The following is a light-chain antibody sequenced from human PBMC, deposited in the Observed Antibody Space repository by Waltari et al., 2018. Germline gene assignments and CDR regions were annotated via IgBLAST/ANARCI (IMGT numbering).Light chain of an antibody. CDR1: QSVSSD. CDR3: QQYNDWPRT. Sequence: EIVITQSPATLSVSPGERATLSCRTSQSVSSDLAWYQQKPGQTPRLLIYGVSSRATGIPVRFSGSGSGTEFTLTISSLQSEDFALYYCQQYNDWPRTFGQGTRVEIK. J-gene: IGKJ1*01. CDR2: GVS. V-gene: IGKV3-15*01.